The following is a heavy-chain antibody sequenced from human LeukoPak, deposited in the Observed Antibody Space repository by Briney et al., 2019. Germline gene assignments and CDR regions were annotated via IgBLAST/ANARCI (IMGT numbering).Heavy chain of an antibody. J-gene: IGHJ4*02. V-gene: IGHV1-8*01. Sequence: ASVKVSCKASEYTFTSYDINWVRQATGQGLEWMGWMNPNSGNTGYAQKFQGRVTMTRNTSISTAYMELSSLRSEDTAVYYCARGLPMIVGGGGDYWGQGTLVTVSS. CDR2: MNPNSGNT. CDR1: EYTFTSYD. CDR3: ARGLPMIVGGGGDY. D-gene: IGHD1-26*01.